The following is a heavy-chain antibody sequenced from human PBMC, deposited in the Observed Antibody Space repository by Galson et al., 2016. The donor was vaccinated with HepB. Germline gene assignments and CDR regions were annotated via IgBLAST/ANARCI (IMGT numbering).Heavy chain of an antibody. J-gene: IGHJ6*02. V-gene: IGHV3-48*02. CDR1: GFTFSTYS. D-gene: IGHD6-13*01. Sequence: SLRLSCAASGFTFSTYSMNWVRQAPGKGLEWVTYIGSGSTTIYYADSVKGRFTISRDNAKNSLYLQMNSLRDVDTAVYYCARDGGQQVVRWERLRKVDYYYPMDVWGQGTTVTVSS. CDR2: IGSGSTTI. CDR3: ARDGGQQVVRWERLRKVDYYYPMDV.